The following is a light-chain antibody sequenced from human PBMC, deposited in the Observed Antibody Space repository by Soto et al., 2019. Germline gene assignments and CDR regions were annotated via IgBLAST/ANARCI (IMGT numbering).Light chain of an antibody. CDR2: EVR. CDR1: SGDIGAYNY. CDR3: SSFTTSRAYV. V-gene: IGLV2-14*01. J-gene: IGLJ1*01. Sequence: QSALTQPASVSGSPGQSITISCTGTSGDIGAYNYVCWYQQQLGKAPKLIIYEVRYRPSGVSNRFSGSKSGNTASLTISGLQAEDEADYYCSSFTTSRAYVFGLETKVTVL.